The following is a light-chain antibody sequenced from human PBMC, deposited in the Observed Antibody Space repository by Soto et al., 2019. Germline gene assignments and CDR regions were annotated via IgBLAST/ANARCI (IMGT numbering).Light chain of an antibody. CDR1: QSISRN. CDR3: QQYNNWPPYT. J-gene: IGKJ2*01. V-gene: IGKV3-15*01. CDR2: GVS. Sequence: EIVMTQSPGTLSVSPGERATLSCRASQSISRNLAWYQQKPGRAPRLLIYGVSTRATGIPARFSGSGSETECTLTISSLQSEDFAVYYCQQYNNWPPYTFGQGTKLEIK.